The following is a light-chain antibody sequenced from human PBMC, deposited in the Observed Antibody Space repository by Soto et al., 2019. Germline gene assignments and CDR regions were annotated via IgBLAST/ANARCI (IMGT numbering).Light chain of an antibody. CDR3: QQYDSSFT. Sequence: IVLTQSPATLPLSPGERATLSCTASQHVTTTYIAWYQQKFGQAPRLLIYGASTRATGTPDRFTGGGFGTDFTLTISRVEPEDFAVYYCQQYDSSFTFGGGTKV. V-gene: IGKV3-20*01. CDR1: QHVTTTY. CDR2: GAS. J-gene: IGKJ4*01.